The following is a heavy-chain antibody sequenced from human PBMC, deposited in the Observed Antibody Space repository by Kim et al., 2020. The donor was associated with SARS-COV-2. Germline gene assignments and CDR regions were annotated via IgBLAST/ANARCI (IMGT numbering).Heavy chain of an antibody. Sequence: GSLRLSCAASGFTFSSYSMNWVRQAPGKGLEWVSSISSSSSYIYYADSVKGRFTISRDNAKNSLYLQMNSLRAEDTAVYYCAREKKQWLVPHDAFDIWGQGTMVTVSS. D-gene: IGHD6-19*01. CDR1: GFTFSSYS. CDR2: ISSSSSYI. V-gene: IGHV3-21*01. CDR3: AREKKQWLVPHDAFDI. J-gene: IGHJ3*02.